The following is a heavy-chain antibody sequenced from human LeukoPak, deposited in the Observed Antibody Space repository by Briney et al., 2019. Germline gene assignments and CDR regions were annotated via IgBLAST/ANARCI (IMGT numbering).Heavy chain of an antibody. CDR2: INEDGSEK. CDR3: AKDLTGTYGFDF. Sequence: PGGSLRLSCAPSAFTFSSFWMTWVRQAPGKGLEWVANINEDGSEKNYVDSVKGRFTISRDNAKNSLFLQMNALRAEDTAVYYCAKDLTGTYGFDFWGQGTMVTVSS. D-gene: IGHD7-27*01. J-gene: IGHJ3*01. V-gene: IGHV3-7*01. CDR1: AFTFSSFW.